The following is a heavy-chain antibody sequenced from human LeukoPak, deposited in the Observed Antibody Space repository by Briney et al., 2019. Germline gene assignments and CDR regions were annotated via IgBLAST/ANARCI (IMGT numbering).Heavy chain of an antibody. CDR3: ARDGYFDL. CDR2: ISAHNGNT. CDR1: GYTFTTHG. Sequence: ASVKVSCKASGYTFTTHGIAWVRQAPGQGLEWMGWISAHNGNTNYAQRLQGRVTITTDTSTSTAYMELRSLRSDDTAVYYCARDGYFDLWGRGTLVTVSS. J-gene: IGHJ2*01. V-gene: IGHV1-18*01.